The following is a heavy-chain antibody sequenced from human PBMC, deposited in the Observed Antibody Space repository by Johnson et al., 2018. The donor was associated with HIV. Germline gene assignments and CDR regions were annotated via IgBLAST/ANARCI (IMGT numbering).Heavy chain of an antibody. V-gene: IGHV3-30*04. Sequence: QVQLVESGGGVVQPGRSLRLSCAASGFTFSDHAMHWVRQAPGKGLEWVAVISSDGRNTYFADSLKARFSTSKDNSKNTLYLQMISLRAEDTAMYYCAKARSLLDYGGFDAFDIWGQGTLVIVSS. J-gene: IGHJ3*02. CDR3: AKARSLLDYGGFDAFDI. D-gene: IGHD4-23*01. CDR1: GFTFSDHA. CDR2: ISSDGRNT.